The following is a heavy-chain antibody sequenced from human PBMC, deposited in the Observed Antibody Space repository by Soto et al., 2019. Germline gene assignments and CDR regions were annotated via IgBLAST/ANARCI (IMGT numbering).Heavy chain of an antibody. CDR2: ISWNSGSI. CDR1: GFTFDDYA. J-gene: IGHJ5*02. CDR3: AKDMQGGIAVAIPGNWFDP. D-gene: IGHD6-19*01. Sequence: GGSLRLSCAASGFTFDDYAMHWVRQAPGKGLEWVSGISWNSGSIGYADSVKGRFTISRDNAKNSLYLQMNSLRAEDTALYYCAKDMQGGIAVAIPGNWFDPWGQGTLVTVSS. V-gene: IGHV3-9*01.